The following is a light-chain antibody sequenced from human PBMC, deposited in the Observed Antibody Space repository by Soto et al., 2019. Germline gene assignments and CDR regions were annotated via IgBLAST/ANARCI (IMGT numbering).Light chain of an antibody. CDR1: GPIPKS. V-gene: IGKV3-11*01. CDR2: DVS. J-gene: IGKJ3*01. CDR3: QQRGSWPFT. Sequence: EILLTQSPVTLSLSPGERATLSCRASGPIPKSLAWYQQRRGQPPRLLIYDVSTRASDLPARFSGSGSGTDFTLTISSLEPEDFAVYYCQQRGSWPFTFGPGTRVDF.